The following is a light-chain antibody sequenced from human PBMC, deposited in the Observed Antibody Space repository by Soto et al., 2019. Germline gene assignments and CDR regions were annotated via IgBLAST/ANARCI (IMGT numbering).Light chain of an antibody. V-gene: IGKV1-39*01. CDR3: QQSYSIQFT. J-gene: IGKJ3*01. CDR1: QSLSGY. CDR2: AAS. Sequence: DIQMTQSPSSLSASVGDRVSITCRASQSLSGYLNWYQQKPGKAPRLLIYAASSLQSGVPSRFSGSETGTDFTLTISSLQPEDFATYYCQQSYSIQFTFGPGTKVDIK.